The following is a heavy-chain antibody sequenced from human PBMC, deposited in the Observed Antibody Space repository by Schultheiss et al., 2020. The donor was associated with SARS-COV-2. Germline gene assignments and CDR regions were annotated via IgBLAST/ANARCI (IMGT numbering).Heavy chain of an antibody. D-gene: IGHD5-12*01. Sequence: SETLSLTCTVSGGSISSSSYYWGWILQPPGKGLEWIGSIYYSGSTYYNPSLKSRVTISVDTSKNQFSLKLSSVTAADTAVYYCAKDINPYSGYDLYYYYYGMDVWGQGTTVTVSS. V-gene: IGHV4-39*07. CDR2: IYYSGST. CDR3: AKDINPYSGYDLYYYYYGMDV. J-gene: IGHJ6*02. CDR1: GGSISSSSYY.